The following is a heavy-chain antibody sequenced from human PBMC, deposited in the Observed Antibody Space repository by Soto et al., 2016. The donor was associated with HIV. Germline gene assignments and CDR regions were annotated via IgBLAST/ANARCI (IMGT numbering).Heavy chain of an antibody. Sequence: EVRLVESGGXLVQPGGSRXTLLCSLWLQRQKQLHELGPPASREGAQWVSIIYNDGTTYYADAVKDRFIISRDNSKNTLFLQMNNVRAEDTAVYYCTRLITQYSFDYWGQGALVTVSS. CDR3: TRLITQYSFDY. V-gene: IGHV3-66*04. J-gene: IGHJ4*02. CDR2: IYNDGTT. CDR1: LQRQKQL. D-gene: IGHD3-22*01.